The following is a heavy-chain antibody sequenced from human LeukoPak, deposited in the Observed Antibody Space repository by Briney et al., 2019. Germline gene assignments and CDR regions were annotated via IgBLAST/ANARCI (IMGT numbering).Heavy chain of an antibody. CDR3: ARDLELGGYCSSTSCYSPGNNWFDP. Sequence: ASVKVSCKASGGTFSSYAISWVRQAPGQGLEWMGGIIPTFGTANYAQKFQGRVTITADESTSTAYMELSSLRSEDTAVYYCARDLELGGYCSSTSCYSPGNNWFDPWGQGTLVTVSS. V-gene: IGHV1-69*13. CDR1: GGTFSSYA. D-gene: IGHD2-2*01. CDR2: IIPTFGTA. J-gene: IGHJ5*02.